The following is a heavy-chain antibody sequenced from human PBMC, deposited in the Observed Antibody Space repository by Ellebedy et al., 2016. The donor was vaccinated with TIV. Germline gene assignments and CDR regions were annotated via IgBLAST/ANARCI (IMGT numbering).Heavy chain of an antibody. J-gene: IGHJ4*02. CDR2: IKQDGSEK. CDR1: GFTFSDYW. V-gene: IGHV3-7*01. Sequence: GESLKISCAASGFTFSDYWMSWVRQAPGKGLEWVANIKQDGSEKWYVDSVKGRFTISRDNAKNSLYLQMSSLRAEDTAVYYCARDQGWAYPGSTRFDYWGQGTVVTVSS. D-gene: IGHD3-10*01. CDR3: ARDQGWAYPGSTRFDY.